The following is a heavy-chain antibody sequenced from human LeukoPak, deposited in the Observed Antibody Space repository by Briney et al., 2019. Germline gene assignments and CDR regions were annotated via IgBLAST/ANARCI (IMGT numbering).Heavy chain of an antibody. D-gene: IGHD5-24*01. V-gene: IGHV1-69*05. CDR2: IIPIFGTA. CDR3: ARDRGKMATHAEYFQH. J-gene: IGHJ1*01. CDR1: GGTFSSYA. Sequence: ASVKVSCNASGGTFSSYAISWVRQAPGQGLEWMGRIIPIFGTANYAQKFQGRVTITTDESTSTAYMELSSLRSEDTAVYYCARDRGKMATHAEYFQHWGQGTLVTVSS.